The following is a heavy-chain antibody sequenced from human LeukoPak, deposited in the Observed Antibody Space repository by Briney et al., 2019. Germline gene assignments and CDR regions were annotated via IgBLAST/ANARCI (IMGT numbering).Heavy chain of an antibody. CDR3: ANHYYESPLYYFDY. J-gene: IGHJ4*02. Sequence: TGGSLRLSSAASGFTFSSDAMNWVRQAPRKGLEWVSAISGSGGSTYYAGSVTGRFTISRDNSTNTLYLQMTSLRAEDTAVYYCANHYYESPLYYFDYWGQGTLVTVSS. CDR1: GFTFSSDA. V-gene: IGHV3-23*01. CDR2: ISGSGGST. D-gene: IGHD3-22*01.